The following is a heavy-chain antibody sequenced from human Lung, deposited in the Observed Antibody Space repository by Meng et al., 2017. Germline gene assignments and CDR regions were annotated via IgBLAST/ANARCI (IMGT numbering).Heavy chain of an antibody. CDR2: IYYSGST. CDR3: ASLPPYGDYWFDP. J-gene: IGHJ5*02. CDR1: GGSISSHY. D-gene: IGHD4-17*01. Sequence: SEILSLTGTVSGGSISSHYWSWIRQPPGKGLEWIGYIYYSGSTNYNPSLKSRVTLSVDTSKNQFSLKLSSVTAGDTAVYYCASLPPYGDYWFDPWGQGTLVTVSS. V-gene: IGHV4-59*11.